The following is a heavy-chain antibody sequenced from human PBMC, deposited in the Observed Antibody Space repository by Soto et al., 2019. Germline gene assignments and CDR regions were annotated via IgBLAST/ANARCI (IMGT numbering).Heavy chain of an antibody. CDR2: ISAHNGDT. J-gene: IGHJ6*02. CDR3: ARDAAYNDFWGGVMELYSYNMDV. D-gene: IGHD3-3*01. V-gene: IGHV1-18*01. Sequence: QVQLVQSEAEVKKPGASLKVSCRASGYNFANYGISWVRQAPGQGLEWMGRISAHNGDTKYAQKVEGRVTLTADTSTSTASMEMWSLRSDDTAVYYCARDAAYNDFWGGVMELYSYNMDVWGQGTTVTV. CDR1: GYNFANYG.